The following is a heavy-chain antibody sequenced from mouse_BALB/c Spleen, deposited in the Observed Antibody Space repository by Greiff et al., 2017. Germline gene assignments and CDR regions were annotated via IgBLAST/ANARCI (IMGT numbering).Heavy chain of an antibody. CDR2: INSNGGST. Sequence: DVKLVESGGGLVQPGGSLKLSCAASGFTFSSYGMSWVRQTPDKRLELVATINSNGGSTYYPDSVKGRFTISRDNAKNTLYLQMSSLKSEDTAMYYCARVGLAYWGQGTLVTVSA. V-gene: IGHV5-6-3*01. CDR3: ARVGLAY. J-gene: IGHJ3*01. CDR1: GFTFSSYG.